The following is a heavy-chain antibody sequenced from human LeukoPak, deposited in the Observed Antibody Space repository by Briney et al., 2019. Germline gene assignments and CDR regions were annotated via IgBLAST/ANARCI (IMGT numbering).Heavy chain of an antibody. CDR3: ARYVLSVAGTSL. CDR1: GFMFSDYF. Sequence: PGGSLRLSCAASGFMFSDYFMSWIRQAPGKELEWISYISSNSKYTKYADSVKGRFTISRDNAKKSLYLQMNSLRAEDTAVYYCARYVLSVAGTSLWGQGTLVTVSS. D-gene: IGHD6-19*01. V-gene: IGHV3-11*03. CDR2: ISSNSKYT. J-gene: IGHJ4*02.